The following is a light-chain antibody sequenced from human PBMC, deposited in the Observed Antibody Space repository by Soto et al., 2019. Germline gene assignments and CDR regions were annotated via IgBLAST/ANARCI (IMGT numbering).Light chain of an antibody. CDR2: AAS. V-gene: IGKV1-8*01. Sequence: AIRMTQSPSSLSASTGDRVTITCRASQGISSYLAWYQQKPGKAPKLLIYAASTLQSGVPSRFSGSGSGTEFTLTISSLQPEDFATYYCQQLSYYPRTFGQGTKLEIK. CDR3: QQLSYYPRT. J-gene: IGKJ2*01. CDR1: QGISSY.